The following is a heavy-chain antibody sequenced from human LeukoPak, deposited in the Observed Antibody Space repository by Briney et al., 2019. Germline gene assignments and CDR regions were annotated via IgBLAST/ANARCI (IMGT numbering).Heavy chain of an antibody. CDR3: AKASRYVWGSPYCLDY. Sequence: GGSLRLSCAASGFTFTSYAMSWVRQAPGKGLEWVSVISGSGDSPYYADSVKGRFTISRDISKNKLYLQMNSLRAEDTAVYYCAKASRYVWGSPYCLDYWGQGTLVTVSS. CDR2: ISGSGDSP. J-gene: IGHJ4*02. V-gene: IGHV3-23*01. D-gene: IGHD3-16*01. CDR1: GFTFTSYA.